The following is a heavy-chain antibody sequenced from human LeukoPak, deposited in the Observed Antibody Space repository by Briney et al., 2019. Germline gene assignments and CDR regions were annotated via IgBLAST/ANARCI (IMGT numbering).Heavy chain of an antibody. V-gene: IGHV1-69*04. J-gene: IGHJ3*02. CDR1: GGTFSSYA. D-gene: IGHD3/OR15-3a*01. Sequence: SAKISCKASGGTFSSYAISWARQAPGQGLEWMGRIIPIFGIANYAQKFQGRVTITADKYTSTAYMEMSSLRSEETAVYYCARKSDWYEPNVAFDIWGQATMVTVA. CDR3: ARKSDWYEPNVAFDI. CDR2: IIPIFGIA.